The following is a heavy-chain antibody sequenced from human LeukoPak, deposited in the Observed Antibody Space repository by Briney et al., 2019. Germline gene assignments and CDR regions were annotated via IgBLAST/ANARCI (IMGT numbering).Heavy chain of an antibody. V-gene: IGHV1-18*01. Sequence: ASVKVSCKASGYTFTIYGISWVRQGPGQGLEWMGWISAYNGNTNYAQKLQGRVTITTDTSTSTAYMELRSLRSDDTAVYYCASGGGYLVSDAFDIWGQGTMVTVSS. CDR2: ISAYNGNT. CDR1: GYTFTIYG. D-gene: IGHD3-22*01. CDR3: ASGGGYLVSDAFDI. J-gene: IGHJ3*02.